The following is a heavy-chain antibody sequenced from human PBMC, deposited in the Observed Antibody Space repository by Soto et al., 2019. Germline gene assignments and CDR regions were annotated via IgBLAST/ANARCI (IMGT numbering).Heavy chain of an antibody. V-gene: IGHV3-23*01. Sequence: EVQLLESGGALVQPGGSLRLSCAASGLKFDSYAMSWVRQAPGKGLEWVSALSGTGDSTDYADSVKGRFTISRDDSKTTLYLQMSSLRAEDTAVYYCAKDNWNYGSGTFFHWGQGTLVTVSS. CDR1: GLKFDSYA. J-gene: IGHJ4*02. D-gene: IGHD3-10*01. CDR2: LSGTGDST. CDR3: AKDNWNYGSGTFFH.